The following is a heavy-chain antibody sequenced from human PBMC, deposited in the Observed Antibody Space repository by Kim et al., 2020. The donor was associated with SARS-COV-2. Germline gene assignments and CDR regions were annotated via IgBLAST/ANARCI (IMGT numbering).Heavy chain of an antibody. V-gene: IGHV3-48*02. J-gene: IGHJ6*02. Sequence: GGSLRLSCAASGFTFSSYSMNWVRQAPGKGLEWVSYISSSSSTIYYADSVKGRFTISRDNAKNSLYLQMNSLRDEDTAVYYCATGGTVRDLYYYYGMDVWGQGTTVTVSS. CDR2: ISSSSSTI. CDR3: ATGGTVRDLYYYYGMDV. D-gene: IGHD3-10*01. CDR1: GFTFSSYS.